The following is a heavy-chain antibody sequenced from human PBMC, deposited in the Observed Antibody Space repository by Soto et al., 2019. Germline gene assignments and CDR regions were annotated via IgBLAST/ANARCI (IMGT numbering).Heavy chain of an antibody. CDR2: LIPIFGTA. J-gene: IGHJ6*02. CDR1: GGTFSSYA. Sequence: QVQLVQSGAEVKKPGSSVKVSCKASGGTFSSYAISWLRQAPGQGLEWMGGLIPIFGTANYAQNFQGRVTITADESTSTADMELSSMRSEDPAVYYCARKKADYGMDVWGQGTTVTVSS. V-gene: IGHV1-69*01. D-gene: IGHD6-19*01. CDR3: ARKKADYGMDV.